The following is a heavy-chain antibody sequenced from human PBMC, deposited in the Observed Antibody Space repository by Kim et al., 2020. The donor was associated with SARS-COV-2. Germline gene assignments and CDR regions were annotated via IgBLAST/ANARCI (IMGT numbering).Heavy chain of an antibody. D-gene: IGHD6-13*01. Sequence: AAAVKGRFTSSRDNSKNTLYLQMNSLRAEDTAVYYCAKDRGIPPWYYFDYWGQGTLVTVSS. V-gene: IGHV3-23*01. CDR3: AKDRGIPPWYYFDY. J-gene: IGHJ4*02.